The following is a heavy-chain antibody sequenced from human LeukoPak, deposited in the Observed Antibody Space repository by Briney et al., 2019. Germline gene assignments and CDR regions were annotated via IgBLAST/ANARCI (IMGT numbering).Heavy chain of an antibody. D-gene: IGHD4-17*01. Sequence: PGGSLRLSXAASGFTFSSYGMHWVRQAPGKGLEWVAFIRYDGSNKYYADSVKGRFTISRDNSKNTLYLQMNSLRAEDTAVYYCAKDPTVTTSATFDYWGQGTLVTVSS. CDR3: AKDPTVTTSATFDY. J-gene: IGHJ4*02. V-gene: IGHV3-30*02. CDR2: IRYDGSNK. CDR1: GFTFSSYG.